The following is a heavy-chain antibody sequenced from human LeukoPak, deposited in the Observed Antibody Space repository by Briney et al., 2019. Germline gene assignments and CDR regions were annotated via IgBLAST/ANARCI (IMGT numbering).Heavy chain of an antibody. V-gene: IGHV4-39*01. Sequence: SETLSLTCTVSGGSISSSSYYWGWIRPPPGKGLEWIGSIYYSGSTYYNPSLKSRVTISVDTSNNQFSLKLSPVTAADTAVYYCARQPPWDYYDSSGLFDYWGQGTLVTVSS. CDR2: IYYSGST. J-gene: IGHJ4*02. CDR1: GGSISSSSYY. D-gene: IGHD3-22*01. CDR3: ARQPPWDYYDSSGLFDY.